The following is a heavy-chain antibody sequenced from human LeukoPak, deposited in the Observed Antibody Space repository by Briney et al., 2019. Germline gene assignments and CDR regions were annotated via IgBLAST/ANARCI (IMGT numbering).Heavy chain of an antibody. Sequence: GASVKVSCKASGYTFTGYYMHWVRQAPGQGLEWMGWMNPNSGNTGYAQKFQGRVTMTRNTSISTAYMELSSLRSEDTAVYYCARLYPRFGDAFDIWGQGTMVTVSS. CDR2: MNPNSGNT. CDR3: ARLYPRFGDAFDI. V-gene: IGHV1-8*02. J-gene: IGHJ3*02. D-gene: IGHD3-10*01. CDR1: GYTFTGYY.